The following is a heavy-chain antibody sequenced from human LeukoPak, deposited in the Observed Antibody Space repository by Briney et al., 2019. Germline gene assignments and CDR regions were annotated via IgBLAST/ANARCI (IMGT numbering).Heavy chain of an antibody. D-gene: IGHD2-21*01. Sequence: PSETLSLTCAVYGGSFSGYYWSWVRQAPGKGLEWVSAISGSGGSTYYADSVKGRFTISRDNSKNTLYLQMNSLRAEDTAVYYCAKDRLFMSASGSDYWGQGTLVTVSS. V-gene: IGHV3-23*01. CDR3: AKDRLFMSASGSDY. CDR2: ISGSGGST. J-gene: IGHJ4*02. CDR1: GGSFSGYY.